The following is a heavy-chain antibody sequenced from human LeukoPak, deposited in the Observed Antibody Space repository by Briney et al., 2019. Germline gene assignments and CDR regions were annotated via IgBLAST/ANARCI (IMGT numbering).Heavy chain of an antibody. J-gene: IGHJ5*02. CDR1: GGSISSYY. V-gene: IGHV4-59*01. CDR3: ARGGYYGTGNDFRFDP. CDR2: IHYTGST. D-gene: IGHD3-10*01. Sequence: SETLSLTCTVSGGSISSYYWSWIRQSPGKGLECIGYIHYTGSTNYNPSLKSRVTISVETSKNQFSLKLKSVTAADTAVYYCARGGYYGTGNDFRFDPWGQGTLVTVSS.